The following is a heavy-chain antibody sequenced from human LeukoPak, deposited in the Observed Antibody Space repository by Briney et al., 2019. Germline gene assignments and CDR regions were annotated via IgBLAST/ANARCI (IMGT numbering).Heavy chain of an antibody. CDR1: GYSFTSYW. CDR3: ARQIGSSGYFDF. Sequence: GESLKISCKGSGYSFTSYWIAWLRQMPGKGLEWMGIIYPDDSDTRYSPSFKGQVTISADKSINTAYLQWSGLKASDTAMYYCARQIGSSGYFDFWGQGTLVTVSS. CDR2: IYPDDSDT. D-gene: IGHD6-19*01. V-gene: IGHV5-51*01. J-gene: IGHJ4*02.